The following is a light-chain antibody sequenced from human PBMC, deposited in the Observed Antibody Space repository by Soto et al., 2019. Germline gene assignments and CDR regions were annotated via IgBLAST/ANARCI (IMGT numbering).Light chain of an antibody. V-gene: IGLV6-57*03. CDR1: GGSIASGY. Sequence: NFMLTQPHPVSGSPGKTVTISCTRSGGSIASGYVQWYRQRPGSAPTTVIYEDNQRPSGVPDRFSGSIDSSSNSASLTISGLQTKDEADYYCQSYHSSYPYVFVTGTKLTVL. J-gene: IGLJ1*01. CDR3: QSYHSSYPYV. CDR2: EDN.